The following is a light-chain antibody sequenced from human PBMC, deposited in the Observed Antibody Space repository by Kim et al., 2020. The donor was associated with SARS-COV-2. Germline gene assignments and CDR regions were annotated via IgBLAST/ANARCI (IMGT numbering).Light chain of an antibody. CDR2: DVS. Sequence: GQSITISCTGTSSDVGGYNYVSWYQQHPGKAPKLMIYDVSNRPSGVSNRFSGSKSGNTASLTISGLQAEDEADYYCSSYTSSSTLVFGGGIKLTVL. J-gene: IGLJ3*02. CDR1: SSDVGGYNY. CDR3: SSYTSSSTLV. V-gene: IGLV2-14*03.